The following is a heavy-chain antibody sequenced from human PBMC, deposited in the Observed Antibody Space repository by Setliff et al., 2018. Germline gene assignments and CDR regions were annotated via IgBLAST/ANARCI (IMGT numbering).Heavy chain of an antibody. J-gene: IGHJ4*02. V-gene: IGHV1-69*10. D-gene: IGHD6-19*01. CDR3: AREGVGWGFDS. CDR2: IIPILGIA. CDR1: GGTFSSYA. Sequence: SVKVSCKASGGTFSSYAISWVRQAPGQGLEWMGGIIPILGIANYAQKFQDRVTFTADKSTNTAFMEMRSLRSDDTAVYYCAREGVGWGFDSWGQGTLVTVSS.